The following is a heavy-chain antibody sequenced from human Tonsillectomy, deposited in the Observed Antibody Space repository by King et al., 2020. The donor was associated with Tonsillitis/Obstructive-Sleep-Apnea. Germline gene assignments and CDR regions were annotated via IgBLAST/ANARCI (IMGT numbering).Heavy chain of an antibody. V-gene: IGHV4-31*03. CDR2: IYYSGST. J-gene: IGHJ2*01. D-gene: IGHD4-17*01. CDR1: GGSINNGVYY. CDR3: ARVPQQPTDHWYFDL. Sequence: VQLQESGPGLVKPSQTLSLTCTVSGGSINNGVYYWSWIRQHPGKGLEWIGYIYYSGSTHYNPSLKSRVTISLDTSKNQFSLKLSFVTAADTAVYFCARVPQQPTDHWYFDLWGRGTLVTVSS.